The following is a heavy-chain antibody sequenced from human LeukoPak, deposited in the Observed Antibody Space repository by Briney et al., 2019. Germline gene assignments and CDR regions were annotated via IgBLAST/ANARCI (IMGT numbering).Heavy chain of an antibody. CDR1: GVSISSSNW. CDR2: IYHSGST. J-gene: IGHJ6*03. Sequence: PSGTLSLTCAVSGVSISSSNWWHWVRQPPGKGLEWIGEIYHSGSTNYNPSLKSRVTISVDTSKNQFSLKLSSVIDADTAVYYCARIVSGYYYYMDVWGKGTTVTVSS. CDR3: ARIVSGYYYYMDV. V-gene: IGHV4-4*02. D-gene: IGHD3-10*01.